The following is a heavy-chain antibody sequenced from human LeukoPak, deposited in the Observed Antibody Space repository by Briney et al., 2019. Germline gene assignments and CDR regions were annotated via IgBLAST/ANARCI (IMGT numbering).Heavy chain of an antibody. CDR3: ATDPGLTIGCY. Sequence: GGSLRLSCAASGFTFSSYGMHWVRQAPGKGLEWVGGFDPEDGETIYAQKFQGRVTMTEDTSTDTAYMELSSLRSEDTAVYYCATDPGLTIGCYWGQGTLVTVSS. J-gene: IGHJ4*02. CDR1: GFTFSSYG. D-gene: IGHD3-16*01. CDR2: FDPEDGET. V-gene: IGHV1-24*01.